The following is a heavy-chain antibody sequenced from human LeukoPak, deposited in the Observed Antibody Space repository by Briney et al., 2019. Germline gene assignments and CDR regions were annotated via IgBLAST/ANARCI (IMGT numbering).Heavy chain of an antibody. CDR2: INPSGGST. Sequence: ASVKVSCKASGYTFTSYYMHWVRQAPGQGLEWMGIINPSGGSTSYAQKFQGRVTITRDTSTSTVYMELSSLRSEDTAVYYCARASNVLLWFGESRPYYYGMDVWGQGTTVTVSS. V-gene: IGHV1-46*01. D-gene: IGHD3-10*01. J-gene: IGHJ6*02. CDR3: ARASNVLLWFGESRPYYYGMDV. CDR1: GYTFTSYY.